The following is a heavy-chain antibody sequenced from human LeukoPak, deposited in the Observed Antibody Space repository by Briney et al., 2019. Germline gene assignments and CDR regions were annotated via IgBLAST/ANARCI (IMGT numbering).Heavy chain of an antibody. D-gene: IGHD2-15*01. CDR1: EFTFSDYY. CDR3: AKGAYCGGGSCYLGDLDY. J-gene: IGHJ4*02. Sequence: GGSLRLSCAASEFTFSDYYMTWIRQAPGKGLEWLSHISSTGTTKYYADSVKGRFTISRDNSKDTLYLQMNSLRAEDTAVYYCAKGAYCGGGSCYLGDLDYWGQGTLVTVSS. V-gene: IGHV3-11*01. CDR2: ISSTGTTK.